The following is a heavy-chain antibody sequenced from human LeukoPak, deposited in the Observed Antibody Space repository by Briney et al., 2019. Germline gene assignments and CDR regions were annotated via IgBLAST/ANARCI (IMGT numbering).Heavy chain of an antibody. V-gene: IGHV3-21*01. J-gene: IGHJ6*03. CDR1: GFTFSSYS. D-gene: IGHD3-3*01. Sequence: GGSLRLSCAASGFTFSSYSMNWVRQAPGKGPEWVSSISSSSSYIYYADSMKGRFTISRDNAKNSLYLQMNSLRAEDTAVYYCARVYDFWSGKTGATGYYYMDVWGKGTTVTVSS. CDR2: ISSSSSYI. CDR3: ARVYDFWSGKTGATGYYYMDV.